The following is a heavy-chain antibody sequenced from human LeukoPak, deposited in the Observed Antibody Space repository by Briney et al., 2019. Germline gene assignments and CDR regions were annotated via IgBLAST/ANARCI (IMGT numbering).Heavy chain of an antibody. J-gene: IGHJ4*02. CDR2: IIPVFGTA. D-gene: IGHD3-22*01. CDR1: GGTFIRYA. V-gene: IGHV1-69*13. Sequence: ASVKVSCKASGGTFIRYAISWVRQAPGQGLEWMGGIIPVFGTANYAQKFQGRITITADDSTSTAYMELSSLRSEDTAVYYCARVYLKRDYYDSSAYFSFDYWGQGALVTDSS. CDR3: ARVYLKRDYYDSSAYFSFDY.